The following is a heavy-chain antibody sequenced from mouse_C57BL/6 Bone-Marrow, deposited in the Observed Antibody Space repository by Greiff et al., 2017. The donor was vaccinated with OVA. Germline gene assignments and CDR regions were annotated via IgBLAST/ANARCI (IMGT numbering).Heavy chain of an antibody. CDR3: VREGGNSAWFAY. J-gene: IGHJ3*01. V-gene: IGHV10-3*01. D-gene: IGHD2-1*01. CDR2: IRSKSSNYAT. CDR1: GFTFNTYA. Sequence: EVQLVESGGGLVQPKGSLKLSCAASGFTFNTYAMHWVRQAPGQGLEWVARIRSKSSNYATYYADSVKDRFTISRDDSQSMLYLQMNNLKTEDTAMYYCVREGGNSAWFAYWGQGTLVTVSA.